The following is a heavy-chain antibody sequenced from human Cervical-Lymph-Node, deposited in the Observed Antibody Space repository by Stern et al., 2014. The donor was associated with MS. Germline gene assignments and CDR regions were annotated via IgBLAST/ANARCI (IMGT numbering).Heavy chain of an antibody. D-gene: IGHD3/OR15-3a*01. CDR3: ASGTGSKRPTGNY. CDR2: IHPSGASA. CDR1: GYTFTSHY. V-gene: IGHV1-46*01. Sequence: VQLVESGAEVKKPGASVKDSCKASGYTFTSHYMHWVRHAPGQGLAWEGIIHPSGASASYAQKFQGRSTMTRDTSTSTVYMELSSLRSEDTAVYYCASGTGSKRPTGNYWGQGTLVTVSS. J-gene: IGHJ4*02.